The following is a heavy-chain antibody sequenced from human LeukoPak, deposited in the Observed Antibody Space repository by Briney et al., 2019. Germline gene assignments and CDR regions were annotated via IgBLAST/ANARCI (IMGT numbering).Heavy chain of an antibody. CDR1: GGSISSYY. Sequence: SETLSLTCTVSGGSISSYYWSWIRQPPGKGLEWIGYIYYSGSTNYSPSLKSRVTISVDTSKNQFSLKLSSVTAADTAVYYCARLIHYDFWSGYSPTFDAFDIWGQGTMVTVSS. CDR3: ARLIHYDFWSGYSPTFDAFDI. V-gene: IGHV4-59*08. J-gene: IGHJ3*02. CDR2: IYYSGST. D-gene: IGHD3-3*01.